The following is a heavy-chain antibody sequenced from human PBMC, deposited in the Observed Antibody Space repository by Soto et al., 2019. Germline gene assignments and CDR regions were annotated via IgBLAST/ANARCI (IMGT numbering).Heavy chain of an antibody. D-gene: IGHD3-22*01. Sequence: DSVKVSCKASGYTFTGYYMHWVRQAPGQGLEWMGWINPNSGGTNYAQKFQGRVTMTRDTSISTAYMELSRLRSDDTAGYSCARGESCYYPAGAFDIWGQGTMVTVSS. V-gene: IGHV1-2*02. J-gene: IGHJ3*02. CDR1: GYTFTGYY. CDR3: ARGESCYYPAGAFDI. CDR2: INPNSGGT.